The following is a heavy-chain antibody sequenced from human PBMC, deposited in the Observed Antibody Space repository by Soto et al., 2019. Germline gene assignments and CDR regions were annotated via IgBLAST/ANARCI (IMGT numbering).Heavy chain of an antibody. V-gene: IGHV5-10-1*01. CDR3: ARQSDCSGGSCYLFYYYGMDV. Sequence: PGESLKISCNGSGYIFTSYWISWVRQMPGKGLEWMGRIDPSDSYTNYSPSFQGHVTISADKSISTAYLQWSSLKASDTAMYYCARQSDCSGGSCYLFYYYGMDVWGQGTTVTVSS. CDR1: GYIFTSYW. CDR2: IDPSDSYT. J-gene: IGHJ6*02. D-gene: IGHD2-15*01.